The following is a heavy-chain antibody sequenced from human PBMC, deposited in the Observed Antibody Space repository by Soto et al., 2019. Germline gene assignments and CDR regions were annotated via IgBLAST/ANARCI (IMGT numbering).Heavy chain of an antibody. V-gene: IGHV3-9*01. D-gene: IGHD3-10*01. J-gene: IGHJ6*02. CDR1: GFNFDDYA. Sequence: GGSLRLSCAASGFNFDDYAMHWVRQAPGKGLEWVSGINWNSGSIGYADSVKGRFTISRDNAKTSLYLQMNSLRAEDTALYYCAKDRGSGSYAANYYYYGMDVWGQGTTVTVS. CDR3: AKDRGSGSYAANYYYYGMDV. CDR2: INWNSGSI.